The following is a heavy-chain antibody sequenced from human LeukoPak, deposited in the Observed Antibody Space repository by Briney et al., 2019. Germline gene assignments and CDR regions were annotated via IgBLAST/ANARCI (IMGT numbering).Heavy chain of an antibody. Sequence: ASVKVSCKASGGTFSNYAINWVRQAPGQGLEWMGGIIPIFGTGKYAQKFQGRVTITADESTSTAYMELSSLRSEDTAVYYCASGVIRDGYLDYWGQGTLVTVSS. D-gene: IGHD5-24*01. J-gene: IGHJ4*02. CDR2: IIPIFGTG. V-gene: IGHV1-69*13. CDR1: GGTFSNYA. CDR3: ASGVIRDGYLDY.